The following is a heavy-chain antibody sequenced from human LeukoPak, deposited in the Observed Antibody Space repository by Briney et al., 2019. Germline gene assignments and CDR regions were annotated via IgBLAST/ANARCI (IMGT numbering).Heavy chain of an antibody. CDR3: AREGSSSWYVTFDY. CDR1: GGTFSSYA. V-gene: IGHV1-69*05. Sequence: SVKVSCKASGGTFSSYAISWVRQAPGQGLEWMGGIIPIFGTANYAQKFQGRVTITTYESTSTAYMELSSLRYEDTAVYYCAREGSSSWYVTFDYWGQGTLVTVSS. D-gene: IGHD6-13*01. CDR2: IIPIFGTA. J-gene: IGHJ4*02.